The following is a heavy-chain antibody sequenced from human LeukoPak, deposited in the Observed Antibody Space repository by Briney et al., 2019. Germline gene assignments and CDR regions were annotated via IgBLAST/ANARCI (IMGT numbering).Heavy chain of an antibody. V-gene: IGHV3-7*03. CDR1: GFTFSSYW. Sequence: PGGSLRLSCAASGFTFSSYWMSRVRQAPGKGLEWVANIKQDGSEKYYVDSVKGRFTISRDNAKNSLYLQMNSLRAEDTAVYYCARDFYDFWSGYSNFDYWGQGTLVTVSS. CDR2: IKQDGSEK. CDR3: ARDFYDFWSGYSNFDY. D-gene: IGHD3-3*01. J-gene: IGHJ4*02.